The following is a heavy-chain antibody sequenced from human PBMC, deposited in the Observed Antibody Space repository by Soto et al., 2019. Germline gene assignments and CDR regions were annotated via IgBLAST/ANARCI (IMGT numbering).Heavy chain of an antibody. J-gene: IGHJ4*01. Sequence: QVQLVESGGGLVKPGGSLRLSCAASGFTFNDDYMGWIRQAPGKGLEWVSFISSSLTYVKYADSVKGRCTISRDNAKDTLSLQKNSLRAEDTAVYYCVRSRWLYAIDYWGHGILVTVSS. V-gene: IGHV3-11*05. CDR1: GFTFNDDY. CDR3: VRSRWLYAIDY. D-gene: IGHD4-17*01. CDR2: ISSSLTYV.